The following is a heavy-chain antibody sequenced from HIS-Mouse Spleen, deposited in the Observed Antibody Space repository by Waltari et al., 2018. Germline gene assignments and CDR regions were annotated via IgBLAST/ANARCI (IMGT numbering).Heavy chain of an antibody. J-gene: IGHJ2*01. V-gene: IGHV3-7*01. Sequence: EVQLVESGGGLVPPGGSLSLSWPGRGFPFCSHLLTGVRQVPGKGLEWVANIKQDGSEKYYVDSVKGRFTISRDNAKNSLYLQMNSLRAEDTAVYYCARDRYWYFDLWGRGTLVTVSS. CDR3: ARDRYWYFDL. CDR2: IKQDGSEK. CDR1: GFPFCSHL.